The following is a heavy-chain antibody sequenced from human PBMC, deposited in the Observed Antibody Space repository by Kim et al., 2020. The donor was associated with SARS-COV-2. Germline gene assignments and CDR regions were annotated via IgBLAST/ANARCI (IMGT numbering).Heavy chain of an antibody. CDR2: ST. Sequence: STYYADSVKGRLTISRDNSKNTLYLQMNNLRAEDTAVYYCARALRYFDYWGQGTLVTVSS. J-gene: IGHJ4*02. V-gene: IGHV3-53*01. CDR3: ARALRYFDY.